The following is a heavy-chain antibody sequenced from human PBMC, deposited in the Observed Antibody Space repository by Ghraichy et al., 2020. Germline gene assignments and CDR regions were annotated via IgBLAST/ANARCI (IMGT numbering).Heavy chain of an antibody. CDR3: ARDLGTSGYYSYYYYYGMDV. V-gene: IGHV3-33*01. J-gene: IGHJ6*02. CDR2: IWYDGSNK. CDR1: GFTFSRYG. Sequence: GGSLRLSCAASGFTFSRYGMHWVRQAPGKGLEWVAVIWYDGSNKYYADSVKGRFTISRDNSKNTLYLQMNSLRAEDTAVYYCARDLGTSGYYSYYYYYGMDVWGQGNTVTVSS. D-gene: IGHD3-22*01.